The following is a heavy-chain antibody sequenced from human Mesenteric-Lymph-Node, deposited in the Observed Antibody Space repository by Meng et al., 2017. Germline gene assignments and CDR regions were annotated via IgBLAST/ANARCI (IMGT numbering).Heavy chain of an antibody. CDR1: GFTFSNSD. V-gene: IGHV3-19*01. D-gene: IGHD1-14*01. J-gene: IGHJ6*02. CDR3: ARKSWNHLSYYYYNAMDV. Sequence: GESLKISCAASGFTFSNSDMNWVRQAPGKGLEWVSGVSWNGSRTHYADSVKGRFIISRDNSRNFLYQQMNSLRPEDMAVYYCARKSWNHLSYYYYNAMDVWGQGTTVTVSS. CDR2: VSWNGSRT.